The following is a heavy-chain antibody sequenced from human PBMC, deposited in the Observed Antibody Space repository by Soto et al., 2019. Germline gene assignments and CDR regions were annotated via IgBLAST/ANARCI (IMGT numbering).Heavy chain of an antibody. CDR3: ARDRRVAAAGTPPPGYLDV. CDR1: GFTFSSYW. D-gene: IGHD6-13*01. V-gene: IGHV3-7*01. CDR2: IKQDGSEK. Sequence: EVQLVESGGGLVQPGGSLRLSCAASGFTFSSYWMSWVRQAPGKGLEWVANIKQDGSEKYYVDSVKGRFTISRDNAKNSLYLQMNSLRAEDTAVYYCARDRRVAAAGTPPPGYLDVWGKGTTVTVSS. J-gene: IGHJ6*03.